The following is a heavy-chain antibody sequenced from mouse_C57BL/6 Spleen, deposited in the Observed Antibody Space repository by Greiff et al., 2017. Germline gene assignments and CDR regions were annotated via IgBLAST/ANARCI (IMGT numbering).Heavy chain of an antibody. CDR3: APYGNYVGY. D-gene: IGHD2-1*01. Sequence: VQLQQSVAELVRPGASVKLSCTASGFNIKNTYMPWVKQRPEQGLEWIGRIDPANGNTKYAPKFQGKATITADTSSNTAYLQLSSLTSEDTAIYYCAPYGNYVGYWGQGTTLTVAS. J-gene: IGHJ2*01. CDR2: IDPANGNT. V-gene: IGHV14-3*01. CDR1: GFNIKNTY.